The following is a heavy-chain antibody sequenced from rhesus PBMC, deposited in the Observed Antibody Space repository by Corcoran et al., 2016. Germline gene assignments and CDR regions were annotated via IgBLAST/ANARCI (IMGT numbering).Heavy chain of an antibody. CDR3: TRGIAAATGTVDY. Sequence: QVQLVQSGAEIKQPGASVKLSCKASGYTFTSYYMHWVRQAPGQGLEWIGLISPYNGNKSYAQNFQGRVTITMDTSTSTGYMELSSLRSEDTAVYYCTRGIAAATGTVDYWGQGVLVTVSS. J-gene: IGHJ4*01. CDR1: GYTFTSYY. CDR2: ISPYNGNK. D-gene: IGHD6-43*01. V-gene: IGHV1-1*01.